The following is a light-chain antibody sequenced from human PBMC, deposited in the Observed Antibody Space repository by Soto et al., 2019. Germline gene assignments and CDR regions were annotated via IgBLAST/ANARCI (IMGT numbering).Light chain of an antibody. J-gene: IGKJ5*01. V-gene: IGKV3D-15*01. CDR3: QQYNSYSIT. CDR1: ESVSSN. CDR2: GAF. Sequence: VMTQSPATLSVSPGERATLSCRASESVSSNLAWYQQKPGQAPRLLIYGAFNRATGIPARFSGSGSGTEFTLAISSLQPDDFATYYCQQYNSYSITFGQGTRLEIK.